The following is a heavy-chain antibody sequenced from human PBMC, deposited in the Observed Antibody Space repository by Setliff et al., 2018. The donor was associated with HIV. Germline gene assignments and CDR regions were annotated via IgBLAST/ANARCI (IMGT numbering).Heavy chain of an antibody. D-gene: IGHD1-26*01. V-gene: IGHV4-61*01. Sequence: PSETLSLTCSVSGGSVSSVNYYWSWIRQPPGKGLEWIGYIHYTGSTTYNPSLKSRVTISVDTSKNQFSLELSSVTAADTAVYYCAREVSVGATFFDLWGPGTPVTVSS. CDR2: IHYTGST. CDR3: AREVSVGATFFDL. CDR1: GGSVSSVNYY. J-gene: IGHJ4*02.